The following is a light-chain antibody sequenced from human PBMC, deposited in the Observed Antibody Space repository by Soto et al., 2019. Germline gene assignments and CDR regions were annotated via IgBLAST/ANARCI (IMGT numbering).Light chain of an antibody. J-gene: IGLJ2*01. CDR2: NDN. CDR3: AAWDGSLNHIL. V-gene: IGLV1-44*01. Sequence: QLVLTQPPSASGTPGQGVAISCSGSSSNMGSNTVNWYQHLPGTSPKLLIYNDNQLPSVVPDRFFGSKSGTSASLAITGLQAEDEADYYCAAWDGSLNHILFGGGTKLTVL. CDR1: SSNMGSNT.